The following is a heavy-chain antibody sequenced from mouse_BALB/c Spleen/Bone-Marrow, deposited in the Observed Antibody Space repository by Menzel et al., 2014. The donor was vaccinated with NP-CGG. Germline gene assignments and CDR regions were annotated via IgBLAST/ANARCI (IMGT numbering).Heavy chain of an antibody. CDR3: RGGPWFAY. V-gene: IGHV2-3*01. J-gene: IGHJ3*01. Sequence: VKLVESGPGLVAPSRSLSITCTVSGFSLTNYGISWVRQPPGKGLEWLGVIWGDGSTNYHSALISRLSISKDNSKSQVLLKLNSLQTDDTATYYCRGGPWFAYWGQGTLVTVSA. CDR2: IWGDGST. CDR1: GFSLTNYG. D-gene: IGHD3-3*01.